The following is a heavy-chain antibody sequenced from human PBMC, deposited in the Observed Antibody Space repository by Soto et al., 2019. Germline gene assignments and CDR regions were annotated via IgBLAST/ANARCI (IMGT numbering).Heavy chain of an antibody. CDR1: GGSISSGGYY. V-gene: IGHV4-31*03. J-gene: IGHJ3*02. D-gene: IGHD6-13*01. CDR2: IYYSGST. CDR3: ASGGQIAAAGTVAFDI. Sequence: SETLSLTCTVSGGSISSGGYYWSWIRQHPGKGLEWIGYIYYSGSTYYNPSLKSRVTISVDTSKNQFPLKLSSVTAADTAVYYCASGGQIAAAGTVAFDIWGQGTMVTVSS.